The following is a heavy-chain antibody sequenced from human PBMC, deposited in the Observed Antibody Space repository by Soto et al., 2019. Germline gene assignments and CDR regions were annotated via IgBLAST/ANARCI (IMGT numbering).Heavy chain of an antibody. V-gene: IGHV4-59*01. D-gene: IGHD4-17*01. CDR2: IFYSGST. CDR1: GGSISSYY. J-gene: IGHJ4*02. Sequence: SETLSLTCTVSGGSISSYYWSWIRQPPGKRLEWIGYIFYSGSTNYNPSLKSRVTISVDTSKNQFSLKLSSVTAADTAVYYCARRYGDAVDFWGQGTLVTV. CDR3: ARRYGDAVDF.